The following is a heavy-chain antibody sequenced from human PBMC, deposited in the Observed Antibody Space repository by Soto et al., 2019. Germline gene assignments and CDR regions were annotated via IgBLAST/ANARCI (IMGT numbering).Heavy chain of an antibody. CDR3: TRDVIVVVITAHYYYGMDV. CDR1: GFTFGDYA. J-gene: IGHJ6*02. CDR2: IRSKAYGGTT. Sequence: PGGSLRLSCTASGFTFGDYAMSLVRQAPGKGLEWVCFIRSKAYGGTTEYAASVKGRFTISRDDSKSIAYLQMNSLKTEDTAVYYCTRDVIVVVITAHYYYGMDVWGQGTTVTVSS. D-gene: IGHD3-22*01. V-gene: IGHV3-49*04.